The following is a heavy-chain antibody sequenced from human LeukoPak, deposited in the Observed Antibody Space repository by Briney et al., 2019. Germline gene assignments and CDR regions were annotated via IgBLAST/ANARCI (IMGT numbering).Heavy chain of an antibody. V-gene: IGHV4-31*03. CDR2: SSYSGST. CDR1: GGSFSSGTYY. J-gene: IGHJ4*02. D-gene: IGHD6-19*01. CDR3: AIEGSDWVFDY. Sequence: SQTLSLTCTVSGGSFSSGTYYWSWIRQRPGKGLEWIGCSSYSGSTYYNPSLKSRFTISVDTSKNQFSLNLISVTAADTAVYYCAIEGSDWVFDYWGQGTLVTVSS.